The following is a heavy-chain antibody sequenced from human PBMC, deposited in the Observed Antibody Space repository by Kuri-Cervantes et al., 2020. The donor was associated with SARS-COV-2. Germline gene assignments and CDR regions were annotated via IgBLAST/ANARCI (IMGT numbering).Heavy chain of an antibody. V-gene: IGHV3-23*01. Sequence: GESLKISCAASGFTFSSYAMSWVRQAPGRGLEWVSAISGSGGSTYYADSVKGRFTISRDNSKNTLYLQMNSLRAEDTAVYYCAKELRDYPIDAFDIWAKGQWSPSPQ. D-gene: IGHD3-10*01. J-gene: IGHJ3*02. CDR3: AKELRDYPIDAFDI. CDR2: ISGSGGST. CDR1: GFTFSSYA.